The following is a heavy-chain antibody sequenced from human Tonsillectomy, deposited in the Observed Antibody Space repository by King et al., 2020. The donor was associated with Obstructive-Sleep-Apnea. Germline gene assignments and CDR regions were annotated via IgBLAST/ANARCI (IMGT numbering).Heavy chain of an antibody. J-gene: IGHJ4*02. Sequence: QLVQSGGEVKKPGASVKVSCKASGYTFTTYGISWVRQAPGQGLEWMGWISAYNDKTNYAQKFQGRVTMTTDAFTSTAYMELRSRRYDDTAVYYCARPSGASSGFYQGYWGQGTLVTVSS. CDR2: ISAYNDKT. CDR3: ARPSGASSGFYQGY. CDR1: GYTFTTYG. D-gene: IGHD3-22*01. V-gene: IGHV1-18*01.